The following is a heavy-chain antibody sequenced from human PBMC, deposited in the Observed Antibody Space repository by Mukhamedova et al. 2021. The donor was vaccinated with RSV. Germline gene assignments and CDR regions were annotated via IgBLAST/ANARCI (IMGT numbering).Heavy chain of an antibody. D-gene: IGHD2-8*01. CDR3: ALLAGGVRIDLDY. CDR2: INTYNRNT. J-gene: IGHJ4*02. Sequence: RQAPGQGLEWMGYINTYNRNTNYAQKVQGRVTMTTDTSTSTVYMELRRLRSDDTAVYYCALLAGGVRIDLDYWGQGALVTVSS. V-gene: IGHV1-18*01.